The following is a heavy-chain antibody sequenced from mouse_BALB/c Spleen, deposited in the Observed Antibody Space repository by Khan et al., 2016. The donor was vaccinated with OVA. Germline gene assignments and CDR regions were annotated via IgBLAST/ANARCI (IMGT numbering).Heavy chain of an antibody. V-gene: IGHV5-6-5*01. CDR2: ISSGDTT. J-gene: IGHJ3*01. CDR1: GFTFSNYG. Sequence: EVELVESGGGLVKPGGSLKLSCAASGFTFSNYGVSWVRQTPEKRLEWVASISSGDTTYYPDSVKGRLTISRDNARNILYLQMSSLRSEDTAMYYCARDYWFDYWGQGTLVTVSA. CDR3: ARDYWFDY.